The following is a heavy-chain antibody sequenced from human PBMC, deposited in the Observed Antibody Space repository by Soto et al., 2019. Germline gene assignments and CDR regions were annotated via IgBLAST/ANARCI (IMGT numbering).Heavy chain of an antibody. D-gene: IGHD6-13*01. CDR1: GFTFSSYA. Sequence: QVQLVESGGGVVQPGRSLRLSCAASGFTFSSYAMHWVRQAPGKGLEWVAVISYDGSNKYYADSVKGRFTISRDNSKNTLYLHMNSLRAEDTAVYYCARDSGSSWYGSGDYWGQGTLVTVSS. CDR2: ISYDGSNK. CDR3: ARDSGSSWYGSGDY. J-gene: IGHJ4*02. V-gene: IGHV3-30-3*01.